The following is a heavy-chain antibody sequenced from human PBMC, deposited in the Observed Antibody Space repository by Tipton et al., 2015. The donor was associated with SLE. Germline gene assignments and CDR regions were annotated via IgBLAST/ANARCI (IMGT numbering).Heavy chain of an antibody. D-gene: IGHD5-18*01. J-gene: IGHJ5*02. V-gene: IGHV4-31*03. CDR2: ISYIGST. Sequence: TLSLTCNVSGASLRTNGYYWSWIRQHPGKGLEWTGYISYIGSTLYNPSLKGRLSISRDTSKNQFSLKLTSVTAADTAVYFCARGEGYSYGYKFGSWGQGTLVIVSS. CDR3: ARGEGYSYGYKFGS. CDR1: GASLRTNGYY.